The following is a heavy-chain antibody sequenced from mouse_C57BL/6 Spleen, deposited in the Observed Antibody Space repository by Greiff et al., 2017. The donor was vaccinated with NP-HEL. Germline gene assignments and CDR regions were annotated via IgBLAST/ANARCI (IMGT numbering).Heavy chain of an antibody. CDR2: INPNNGGT. D-gene: IGHD1-1*01. CDR1: GYTFTDYY. Sequence: VQLQQSGPELVKPGASVKISCKASGYTFTDYYMNWVKQSHGKSLEWIGDINPNNGGTSYNQKFKGKATLTVDKSSSTAYMELRSLTSEDSAVYYCATLYGSSYGYFDVWGTGTTVTVSS. V-gene: IGHV1-26*01. J-gene: IGHJ1*03. CDR3: ATLYGSSYGYFDV.